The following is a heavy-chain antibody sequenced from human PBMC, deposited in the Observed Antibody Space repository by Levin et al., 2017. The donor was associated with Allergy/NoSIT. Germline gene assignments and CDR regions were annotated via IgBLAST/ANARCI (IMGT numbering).Heavy chain of an antibody. CDR1: GGSISTYY. D-gene: IGHD6-13*01. CDR2: IYYSGST. V-gene: IGHV4-59*01. Sequence: MTGGSLRLSCTVSGGSISTYYWSWIRQPPGKGLEWIGYIYYSGSTNYNPSLKSRVTISVDTSKNQFSLKLSSVTAADTAVYYCARDQNNSWLKLDYWGQGTLVTVSS. J-gene: IGHJ4*02. CDR3: ARDQNNSWLKLDY.